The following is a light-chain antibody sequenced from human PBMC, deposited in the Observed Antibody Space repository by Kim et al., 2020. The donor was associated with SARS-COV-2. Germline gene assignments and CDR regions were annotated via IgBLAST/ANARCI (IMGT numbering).Light chain of an antibody. CDR1: QSLLNDNGNTY. Sequence: DIVMTQSPLSLPVTPGEPASISCRSSQSLLNDNGNTYLDWYLQKPGQSPQLLIYWGSYRASGVPDRFSGSGSGTYFTLKIIRVEAEDAGVYYCMQALQTPFTFGGGTKVDIK. J-gene: IGKJ4*01. CDR3: MQALQTPFT. V-gene: IGKV2-28*01. CDR2: WGS.